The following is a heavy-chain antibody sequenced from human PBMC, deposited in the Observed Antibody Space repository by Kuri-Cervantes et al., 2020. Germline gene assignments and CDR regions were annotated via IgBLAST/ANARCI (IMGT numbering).Heavy chain of an antibody. CDR2: IYYSGST. D-gene: IGHD3-10*01. Sequence: SETLSLTCTVSGGSISSYYWSWIRQLPGKGLEWIGYIYYSGSTNYNPSLKSRVTISVDTSKNQFSLKLSSVTAEDTALYYCAKDIGEGFGELVPYYYGMDVWGQGTTVTVSS. J-gene: IGHJ6*02. V-gene: IGHV4-59*01. CDR3: AKDIGEGFGELVPYYYGMDV. CDR1: GGSISSYY.